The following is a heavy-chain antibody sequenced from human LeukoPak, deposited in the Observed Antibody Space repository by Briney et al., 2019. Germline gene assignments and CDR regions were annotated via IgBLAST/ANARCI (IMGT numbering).Heavy chain of an antibody. CDR3: ARVMTTVTTWDY. Sequence: PGGSLRLSCAASGFTFSSYAMHWVRQAPGKGLEWVAVISYDGSNKYYADSVKGRFTISRDNSKNTLYLQMNSLRAEDTAVYYCARVMTTVTTWDYWGQGTLVTVSS. CDR2: ISYDGSNK. D-gene: IGHD4-17*01. CDR1: GFTFSSYA. V-gene: IGHV3-30-3*01. J-gene: IGHJ4*02.